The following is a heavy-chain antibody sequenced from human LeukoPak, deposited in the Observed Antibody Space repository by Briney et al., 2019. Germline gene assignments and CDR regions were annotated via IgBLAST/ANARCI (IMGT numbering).Heavy chain of an antibody. CDR1: GGTFNNYA. CDR2: IIPMLEIA. Sequence: SVTVSCKASGGTFNNYAVSWVRQAPGQGPEWMGRIIPMLEIANYAQNFQGRVTITADKSTSTVYMELSSLRSEDTAVYYCASGTYYYDSGGYYEYFQQWGQGTLVTVSS. CDR3: ASGTYYYDSGGYYEYFQQ. D-gene: IGHD3-22*01. V-gene: IGHV1-69*04. J-gene: IGHJ1*01.